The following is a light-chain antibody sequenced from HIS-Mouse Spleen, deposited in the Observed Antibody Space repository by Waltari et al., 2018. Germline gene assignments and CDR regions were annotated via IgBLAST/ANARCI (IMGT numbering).Light chain of an antibody. CDR1: HSISSSY. Sequence: EIVMTQSPATLSLSPGERATLSCRASHSISSSYLSWYQQKPGQAPRLLIYGASTRATGIPARFSGSGSGTDFTLTISSLQPEDFAVYYCQQDYNLPRTFGQGTKVEIK. CDR2: GAS. J-gene: IGKJ1*01. V-gene: IGKV3D-7*01. CDR3: QQDYNLPRT.